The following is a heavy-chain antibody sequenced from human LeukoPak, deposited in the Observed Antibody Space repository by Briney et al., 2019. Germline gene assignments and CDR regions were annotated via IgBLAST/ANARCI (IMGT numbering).Heavy chain of an antibody. D-gene: IGHD2-15*01. CDR2: ISGSGGST. CDR3: AKTDIVVVVAPYYMDV. Sequence: GGSLRLSCAAPGFTFSRHSINWVRQAPGKGLEWVSAISGSGGSTYYADSVKGRFTISRDNSKNTLYLQMNSLRAEDTAVYYCAKTDIVVVVAPYYMDVWGKGTTVTVSS. CDR1: GFTFSRHS. J-gene: IGHJ6*03. V-gene: IGHV3-23*01.